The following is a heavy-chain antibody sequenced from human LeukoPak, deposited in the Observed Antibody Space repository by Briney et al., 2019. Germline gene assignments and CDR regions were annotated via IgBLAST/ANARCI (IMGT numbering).Heavy chain of an antibody. J-gene: IGHJ4*02. CDR1: GFTFSSYA. Sequence: PGGSLRLSCAASGFTFSSYAMSWVRQAPGKGLEWVSAISGSGGSTYYADSVKGRFTISRDNSKNTLYLQMNSLRAEDTAVYYCAKDLSAVARIDGDYWGQGTLVTVSP. CDR3: AKDLSAVARIDGDY. CDR2: ISGSGGST. V-gene: IGHV3-23*01. D-gene: IGHD6-19*01.